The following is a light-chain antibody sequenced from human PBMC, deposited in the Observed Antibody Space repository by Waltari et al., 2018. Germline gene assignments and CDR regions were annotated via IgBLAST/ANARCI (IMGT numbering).Light chain of an antibody. V-gene: IGKV1-16*01. CDR2: TAS. CDR3: HQSSSLPHT. CDR1: QDISNY. Sequence: DIRMTQSPSSLSASVGDSVTITCRASQDISNYLAWFQQKPGQAPKSLMYTASSLQSGVPSRFSGSGSGTDFTLTINSLEAEDAATYYCHQSSSLPHTFGQGTKLEIK. J-gene: IGKJ2*01.